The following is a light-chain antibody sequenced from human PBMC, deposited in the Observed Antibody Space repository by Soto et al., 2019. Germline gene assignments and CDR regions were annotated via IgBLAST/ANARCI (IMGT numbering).Light chain of an antibody. Sequence: QSALTQPRSVSGSPGQPVTISCTGTSSDVGGYNYVSWYQQHPGKAPKLMIYDVSKRPSGVPDRFSGSKSGNTASLTISGLQAEDEADYYCCSYAGSYTFVFGTGTKVTV. CDR3: CSYAGSYTFV. CDR1: SSDVGGYNY. V-gene: IGLV2-11*01. J-gene: IGLJ1*01. CDR2: DVS.